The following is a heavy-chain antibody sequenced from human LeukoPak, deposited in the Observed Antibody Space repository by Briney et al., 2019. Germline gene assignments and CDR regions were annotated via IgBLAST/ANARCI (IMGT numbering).Heavy chain of an antibody. Sequence: SETLSLTCAVYIDSFSNYHWNWIRQTPAKGMEWIGEVNESGGTNISPSLRSRVILSVDTSKNQFSLKLISVTVADTAVYYCARGRITGLRYSSSSYWFDPWGQGTLVTVSS. D-gene: IGHD6-6*01. V-gene: IGHV4-34*01. CDR1: IDSFSNYH. CDR3: ARGRITGLRYSSSSYWFDP. CDR2: VNESGGT. J-gene: IGHJ5*02.